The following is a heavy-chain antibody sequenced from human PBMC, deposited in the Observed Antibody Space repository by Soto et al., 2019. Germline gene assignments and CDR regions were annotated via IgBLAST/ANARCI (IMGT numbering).Heavy chain of an antibody. CDR3: ARGISMVVVVIDY. D-gene: IGHD3-22*01. J-gene: IGHJ4*02. Sequence: QVQLVESGGGVVQPGRSLRLSCAASGFTFSSYAMHWVRQAPDKGLEWVAVISYDGSNKYYADSVKGRFTISRDNSKNTMYLQMNSLRAEDTAVYYCARGISMVVVVIDYWGQGTLVTVSS. CDR2: ISYDGSNK. CDR1: GFTFSSYA. V-gene: IGHV3-30-3*01.